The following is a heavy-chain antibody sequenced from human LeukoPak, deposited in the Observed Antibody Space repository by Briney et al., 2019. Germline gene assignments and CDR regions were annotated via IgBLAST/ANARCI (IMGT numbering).Heavy chain of an antibody. CDR3: AKALGGYHFDY. CDR2: ISGSGGNT. D-gene: IGHD3-16*01. CDR1: GFTFSSYG. Sequence: GGSLRLSCAASGFTFSSYGMSWVRQAPGKGLEWVSSISGSGGNTYYADSVKGRFTISRDNSKNTLFLHMNSLRAEDTAVYYCAKALGGYHFDYWGQGTLVAVSS. J-gene: IGHJ4*02. V-gene: IGHV3-23*01.